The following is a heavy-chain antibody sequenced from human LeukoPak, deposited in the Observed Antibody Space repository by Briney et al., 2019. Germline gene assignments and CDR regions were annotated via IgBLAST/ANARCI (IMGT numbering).Heavy chain of an antibody. J-gene: IGHJ5*02. V-gene: IGHV3-23*01. D-gene: IGHD6-13*01. CDR3: AKDPASSSWYQDNWFDP. CDR2: ISGSGGST. Sequence: GESLRLSCAASGFTFSSYAMSWVRQAPGKGLEWVSAISGSGGSTYYADSVKGRFTISRDNSKNTLYLQMNSLRAEDTAVYYCAKDPASSSWYQDNWFDPWGQGTLVTVSS. CDR1: GFTFSSYA.